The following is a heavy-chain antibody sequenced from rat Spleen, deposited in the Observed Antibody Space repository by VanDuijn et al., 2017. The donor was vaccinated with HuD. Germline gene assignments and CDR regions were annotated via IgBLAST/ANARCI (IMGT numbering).Heavy chain of an antibody. CDR2: ISSSGGST. Sequence: EVQLMESGGGLVQPGRSLKLSCAASGFTFSSSPMAWVRQAPTKGLEWVATISSSGGSTYYRDTVKGRFTISRGNAKSTLYLQMDSLRSEDTATYYCTRGYYFDYWGQGVMVTVSS. V-gene: IGHV5-46*01. CDR1: GFTFSSSP. CDR3: TRGYYFDY. J-gene: IGHJ2*01.